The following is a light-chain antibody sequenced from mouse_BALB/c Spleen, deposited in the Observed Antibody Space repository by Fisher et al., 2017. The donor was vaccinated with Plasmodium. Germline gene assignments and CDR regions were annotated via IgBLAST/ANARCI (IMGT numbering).Light chain of an antibody. V-gene: IGKV1-110*01. CDR3: WQGTHFPWT. J-gene: IGKJ1*01. CDR2: LVS. Sequence: VMTQSPLSLPVSLGDQASISCRSSQTLVHSYGDTYLHWYLQKPGQSPKRLIYLVSKLDSGVPDRFTGSGLGTDFTLKISRVEAEDLGIYYCWQGTHFPWTFGGGTKLEIK. CDR1: QTLVHSYGDTY.